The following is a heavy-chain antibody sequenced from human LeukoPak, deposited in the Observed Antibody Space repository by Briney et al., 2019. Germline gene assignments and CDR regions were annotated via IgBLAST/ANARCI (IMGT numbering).Heavy chain of an antibody. CDR2: IRSKANSYAT. D-gene: IGHD6-19*01. CDR3: TRHGTSIAVAGTNDY. Sequence: PGGSLRLSCAASGVTLSGSAMHWVRQASGKGLEWVGRIRSKANSYATAYAASVKGRFTISRDDSKNTAYLQMNSLKTEDTAVYYCTRHGTSIAVAGTNDYWGQGTLVTVSS. V-gene: IGHV3-73*01. CDR1: GVTLSGSA. J-gene: IGHJ4*02.